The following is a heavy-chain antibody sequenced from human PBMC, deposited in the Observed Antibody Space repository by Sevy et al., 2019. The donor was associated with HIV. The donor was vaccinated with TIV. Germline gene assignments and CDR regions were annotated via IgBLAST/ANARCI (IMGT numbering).Heavy chain of an antibody. CDR1: GFTFSSYS. Sequence: GGSLRLSCAASGFTFSSYSMNWVRQAPGKGLEWVSYISSSGRTIYYVDSVKGRFTISRDNAKNSLYLQMNSLRAEDTAVYYCARRVRSDDAFDIWGQGTMVTVSS. CDR2: ISSSGRTI. D-gene: IGHD6-13*01. CDR3: ARRVRSDDAFDI. J-gene: IGHJ3*02. V-gene: IGHV3-48*01.